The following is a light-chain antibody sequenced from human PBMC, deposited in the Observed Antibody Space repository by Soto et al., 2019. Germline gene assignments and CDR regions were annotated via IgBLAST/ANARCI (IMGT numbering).Light chain of an antibody. Sequence: EILMTQSPATLSVSPGERATLSCRASQSVSSNLAWYQQKPGQAPRLLIYGASTRATGIPDRFSGSGSGKEFTLTISSLQSEDFTVYYCQEYNNWPPWTFGQGTNVEIK. CDR1: QSVSSN. CDR2: GAS. CDR3: QEYNNWPPWT. J-gene: IGKJ1*01. V-gene: IGKV3-15*01.